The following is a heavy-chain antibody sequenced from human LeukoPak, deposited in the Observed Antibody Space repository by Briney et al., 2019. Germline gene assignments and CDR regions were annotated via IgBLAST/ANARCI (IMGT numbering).Heavy chain of an antibody. V-gene: IGHV7-4-1*02. J-gene: IGHJ6*03. Sequence: ASVKVSCKASGYTFTSYALNWVRQAPGQGLEWMGWINTSTGNPTYAQGFTGRFVFSLDTSVSTAYLQISSLKAEDTAVYYCARTSSGWSSWGEYYYYYMDVWGKGTTVTVSS. D-gene: IGHD6-19*01. CDR2: INTSTGNP. CDR1: GYTFTSYA. CDR3: ARTSSGWSSWGEYYYYYMDV.